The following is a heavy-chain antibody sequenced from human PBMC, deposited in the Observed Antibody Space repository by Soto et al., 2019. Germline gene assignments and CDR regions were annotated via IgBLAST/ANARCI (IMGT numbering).Heavy chain of an antibody. CDR2: IYVTGAV. Sequence: SETLSLTCSVSGAALNSGNYYWSWIRQVPGKGLEWIGHIYVTGAVDYNPSLRDRITISQDTSERQFSLNLRLVTAADTAVYYCARLRIATNNYKWFDAWGQGTLVIVSS. CDR3: ARLRIATNNYKWFDA. D-gene: IGHD2-21*01. V-gene: IGHV4-31*03. J-gene: IGHJ5*02. CDR1: GAALNSGNYY.